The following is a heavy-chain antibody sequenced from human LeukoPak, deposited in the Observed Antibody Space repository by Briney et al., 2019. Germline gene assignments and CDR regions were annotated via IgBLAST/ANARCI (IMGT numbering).Heavy chain of an antibody. CDR1: GFTFSSYR. Sequence: GGSLRLSCAASGFTFSSYRMNWVRQAPGEGLEWVANINGDGRNKYYVGSVRGRFTISRDNADNALYLQMNSLRGDDTAVYYCARGVDSAIDWWGQGTLVTVSS. CDR3: ARGVDSAIDW. V-gene: IGHV3-7*01. CDR2: INGDGRNK. J-gene: IGHJ4*02. D-gene: IGHD3-9*01.